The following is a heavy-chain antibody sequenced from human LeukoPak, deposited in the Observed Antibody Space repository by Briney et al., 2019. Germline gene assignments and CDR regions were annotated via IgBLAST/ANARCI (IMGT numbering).Heavy chain of an antibody. D-gene: IGHD3-10*01. CDR2: IYYSGST. J-gene: IGHJ6*03. CDR3: ARHMVRGVIPYYMDV. V-gene: IGHV4-59*08. CDR1: GGSISSYY. Sequence: KASETLSLTCTVSGGSISSYYWSWIRQPPGKGLEWIGYIYYSGSTSYNPSLKSRLTISVDTSKNQFSLKLSSVTGADTAVYYCARHMVRGVIPYYMDVWGKGTTVTVSS.